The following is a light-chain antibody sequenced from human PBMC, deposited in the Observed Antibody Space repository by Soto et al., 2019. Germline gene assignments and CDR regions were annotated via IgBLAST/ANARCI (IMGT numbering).Light chain of an antibody. J-gene: IGKJ4*01. Sequence: ETVLTQSPATLSLSPGERATLSCRASQSVSSYLAWYQHKSGQAPRLLIYDASNRATGIPARFSGSGSGTDFTLTISSLEPEDFAVYYCQQRSNWPLFGGGTKVEIE. CDR1: QSVSSY. CDR3: QQRSNWPL. CDR2: DAS. V-gene: IGKV3-11*01.